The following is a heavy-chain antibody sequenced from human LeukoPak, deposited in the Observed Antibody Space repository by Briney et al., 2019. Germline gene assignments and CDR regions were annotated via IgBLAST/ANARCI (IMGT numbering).Heavy chain of an antibody. CDR2: TYYRSKWYN. J-gene: IGHJ4*02. V-gene: IGHV6-1*01. CDR3: AGESTWRIDY. Sequence: SQTLSLTCAISGDSVSSNSAAWNWIRQSPSRGLEWLGRTYYRSKWYNDYAVSVKSRMIINPGTPKNQFSLQLNSVTPEDTAVYYCAGESTWRIDYWGQGTLVTVSS. D-gene: IGHD1-1*01. CDR1: GDSVSSNSAA.